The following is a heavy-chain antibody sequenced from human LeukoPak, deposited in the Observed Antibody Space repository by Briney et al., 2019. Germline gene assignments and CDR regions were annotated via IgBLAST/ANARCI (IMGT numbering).Heavy chain of an antibody. CDR1: GGSISSGSYF. Sequence: TLSLTCTVSGGSISSGSYFWTWIRQPAGKGLEWIGRIYTSGNTNYNPSLKSRVTISVETSKNQFSLKLSSVTAADTAVYYCARGSEMANDAFDIWGQGTMVTVSS. CDR2: IYTSGNT. J-gene: IGHJ3*02. CDR3: ARGSEMANDAFDI. V-gene: IGHV4-61*02. D-gene: IGHD5-24*01.